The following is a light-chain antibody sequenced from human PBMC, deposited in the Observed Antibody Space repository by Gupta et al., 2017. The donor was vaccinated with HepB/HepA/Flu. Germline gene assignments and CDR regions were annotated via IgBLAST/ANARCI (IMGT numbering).Light chain of an antibody. Sequence: EIVMTQSPATLSVSPGERATLSCRASQSVSTNLAWYQQKPGQTPRLLIYDASTRATDIPPRFSGSGSGTEFTLTISSLQSEDFAVYYCQQDNDWPLTFGQGTKVEIK. CDR3: QQDNDWPLT. J-gene: IGKJ1*01. V-gene: IGKV3-15*01. CDR1: QSVSTN. CDR2: DAS.